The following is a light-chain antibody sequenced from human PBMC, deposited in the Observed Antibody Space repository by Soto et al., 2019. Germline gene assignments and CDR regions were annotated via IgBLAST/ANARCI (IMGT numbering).Light chain of an antibody. CDR2: NVS. J-gene: IGLJ2*01. Sequence: QSALTQPASVSRSPGQSITISGTESSSDVGGYNSVSWYQQHPGKAPKLMIHNVSDRPSGVSYRFSGSKSGNTASLTISGLQTEDEADYYCSSYASSDTLVFGGGTKLTVL. CDR1: SSDVGGYNS. V-gene: IGLV2-14*01. CDR3: SSYASSDTLV.